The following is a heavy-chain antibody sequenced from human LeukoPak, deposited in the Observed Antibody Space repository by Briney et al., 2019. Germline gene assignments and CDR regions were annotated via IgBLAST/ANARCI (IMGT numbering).Heavy chain of an antibody. Sequence: PGGSLRPSCAASGFTFSSFAMSWVRQTPGKGLEWVSGISASGGSTYYADSVKGRFTISRDNSQNTLYLQMNSLRAEDTAVYYCAKCISGSYPNKPYDYWGQGALVTVSS. CDR1: GFTFSSFA. V-gene: IGHV3-23*01. CDR3: AKCISGSYPNKPYDY. J-gene: IGHJ4*02. CDR2: ISASGGST. D-gene: IGHD1-26*01.